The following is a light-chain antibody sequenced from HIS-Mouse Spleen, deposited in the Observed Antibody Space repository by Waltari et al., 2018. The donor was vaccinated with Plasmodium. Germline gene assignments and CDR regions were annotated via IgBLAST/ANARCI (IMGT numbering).Light chain of an antibody. CDR1: SSDVGGYNY. CDR3: SSYAGSNKLV. CDR2: EVS. V-gene: IGLV2-8*01. J-gene: IGLJ2*01. Sequence: QSALTQPPSASGSPGQSVTISCTGTSSDVGGYNYVSWYQQHPGKAPKLMIYEVSKRPSRVPDGFSGSKSGNTASLPVAGLQAEEEADYYCSSYAGSNKLVFGGGTKLTVL.